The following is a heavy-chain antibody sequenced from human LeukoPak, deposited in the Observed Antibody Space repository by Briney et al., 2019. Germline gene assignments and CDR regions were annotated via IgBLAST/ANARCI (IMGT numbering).Heavy chain of an antibody. J-gene: IGHJ4*02. D-gene: IGHD3-16*02. CDR3: ARLGGEFIVDY. V-gene: IGHV5-10-1*01. CDR2: IDPSESYT. CDR1: GXSFTSYC. Sequence: GESLKISFKGSGXSFTSYCITWVRQMPGKGLEWMQRIDPSESYTNYSTSFQGRVTISADKSITTAYLQWSSLKASDTAMYYCARLGGEFIVDYWGQGTLVTVSS.